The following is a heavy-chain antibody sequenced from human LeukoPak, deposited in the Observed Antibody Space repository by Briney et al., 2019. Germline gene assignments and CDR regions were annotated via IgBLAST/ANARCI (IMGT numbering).Heavy chain of an antibody. J-gene: IGHJ4*02. V-gene: IGHV3-21*01. Sequence: SGESLRLSCAASGFTFSSYSMNWVRQAPGKGLEWVSSISSSSSYIYYADSVKGRFTISRDNAKNSLYLQMNSLRVEDTAVYYCARAGSHFEYSSGWNWGQGTLVTVSS. D-gene: IGHD6-19*01. CDR3: ARAGSHFEYSSGWN. CDR1: GFTFSSYS. CDR2: ISSSSSYI.